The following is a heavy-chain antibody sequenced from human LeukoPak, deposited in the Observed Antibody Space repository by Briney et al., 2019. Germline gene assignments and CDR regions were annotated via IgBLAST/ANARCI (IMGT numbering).Heavy chain of an antibody. CDR3: ARGQDYYGSGSYYNRLDYYGMDV. V-gene: IGHV3-64*01. J-gene: IGHJ6*02. CDR2: ISSIGGST. Sequence: GGSLRLSCAASGFTFSSYAMYWVRQAPGKGLEYVSAISSIGGSTYYANSVKGRFTISRDNSKNTLYLQMGSLRAEDMAVYYCARGQDYYGSGSYYNRLDYYGMDVWGQGTTVTVSS. CDR1: GFTFSSYA. D-gene: IGHD3-10*01.